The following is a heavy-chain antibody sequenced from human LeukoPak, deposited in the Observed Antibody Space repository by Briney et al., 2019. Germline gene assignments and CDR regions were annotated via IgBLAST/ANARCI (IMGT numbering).Heavy chain of an antibody. V-gene: IGHV4-39*07. CDR1: GGSISSSSYY. CDR3: ARVWGSGPRAFDI. CDR2: IYYSGST. D-gene: IGHD3-16*01. J-gene: IGHJ3*02. Sequence: PLETLSLTCTVSGGSISSSSYYWGWIRQPPGKGLEWIGSIYYSGSTYYNPSLKSRVTISVDTSKNQFSLKLSSVTAADTAVYYCARVWGSGPRAFDIWGQGTMVTVSS.